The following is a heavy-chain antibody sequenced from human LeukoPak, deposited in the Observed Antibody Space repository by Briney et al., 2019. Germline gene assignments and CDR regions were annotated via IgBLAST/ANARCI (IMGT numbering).Heavy chain of an antibody. J-gene: IGHJ4*02. CDR3: AAPGASGFVGNFRSGPLDF. V-gene: IGHV1-46*01. D-gene: IGHD3-3*01. CDR2: INPSAGST. CDR1: GYTFTSHY. Sequence: EASVKVSCRASGYTFTSHYMHWVRQPPGQGLEWMGIINPSAGSTSYPQKFQGRITMTRDTSTSTVYMELSSLRSEDTAVYYCAAPGASGFVGNFRSGPLDFWGQGTLVTVSS.